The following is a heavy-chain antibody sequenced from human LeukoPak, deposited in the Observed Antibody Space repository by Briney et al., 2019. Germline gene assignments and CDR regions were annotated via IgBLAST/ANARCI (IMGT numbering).Heavy chain of an antibody. V-gene: IGHV4-39*01. Sequence: SETLSLTCTVSGGSISSSSYYWGWIRQPPGKGLEWIGSIYNSGSTYCNPSLKSRVTISVDTSKNQFSLKLSSVTAADTAVYYCASGVAGTLYYYYYMDVWGKGTTATVSS. D-gene: IGHD6-19*01. J-gene: IGHJ6*03. CDR1: GGSISSSSYY. CDR3: ASGVAGTLYYYYYMDV. CDR2: IYNSGST.